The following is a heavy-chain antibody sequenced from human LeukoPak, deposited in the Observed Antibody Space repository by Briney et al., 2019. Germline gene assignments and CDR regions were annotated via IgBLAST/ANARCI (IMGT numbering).Heavy chain of an antibody. CDR2: INHSGST. J-gene: IGHJ4*02. V-gene: IGHV4-34*01. D-gene: IGHD3-22*01. CDR3: ARGNYDSSGYYQLGFDY. Sequence: SETLSLTCAVYGGSFSGYYWSWIRQPPGKGLEWIGEINHSGSTNYNPSLNSRVTISVDTSKNQFSLRLSSVTAADTAVYYCARGNYDSSGYYQLGFDYWGQGTLVTVSS. CDR1: GGSFSGYY.